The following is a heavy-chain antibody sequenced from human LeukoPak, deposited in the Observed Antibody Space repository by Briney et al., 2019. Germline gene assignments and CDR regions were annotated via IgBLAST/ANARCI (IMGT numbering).Heavy chain of an antibody. CDR1: GFTFSSYE. J-gene: IGHJ3*02. CDR2: ISSSGSTI. D-gene: IGHD2-15*01. Sequence: GGSLRLSCAASGFTFSSYEMNWVRQAPGKGLEWVSSISSSGSTIYYADSVKGRFTISRDNAKNSLYLQMNSLRAEDTAVYYCARDHLYGLVAAREEDFDIWGQGTMVTVSS. V-gene: IGHV3-48*03. CDR3: ARDHLYGLVAAREEDFDI.